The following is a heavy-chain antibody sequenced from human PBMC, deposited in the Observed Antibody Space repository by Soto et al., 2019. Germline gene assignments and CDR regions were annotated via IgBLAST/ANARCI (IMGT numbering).Heavy chain of an antibody. Sequence: ASVKVSCKASGYTFTSYGISWVRQAPGQGLEWMGWISAYNGNTNYAQKLQGRVTMTTDTSTSTAYMELRSLRSDDTAVYYCARVGLRCSGTSCYLSDMYGMDVWGQGTTGTVSS. CDR1: GYTFTSYG. V-gene: IGHV1-18*01. CDR2: ISAYNGNT. D-gene: IGHD2-2*01. CDR3: ARVGLRCSGTSCYLSDMYGMDV. J-gene: IGHJ6*02.